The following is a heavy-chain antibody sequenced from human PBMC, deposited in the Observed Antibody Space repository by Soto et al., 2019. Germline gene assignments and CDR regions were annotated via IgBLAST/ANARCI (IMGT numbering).Heavy chain of an antibody. CDR2: LIPLFGTT. V-gene: IGHV1-69*06. J-gene: IGHJ4*02. CDR1: GYTFTGYY. Sequence: GASVKVSCKASGYTFTGYYMYWVRQAPGQGPEWMGGLIPLFGTTQHAQRFQGRLTITADKSTTTAYMELTSLRFEDTAIYYCARGPNWGYRFDSWGQGTLVTVSS. CDR3: ARGPNWGYRFDS. D-gene: IGHD7-27*01.